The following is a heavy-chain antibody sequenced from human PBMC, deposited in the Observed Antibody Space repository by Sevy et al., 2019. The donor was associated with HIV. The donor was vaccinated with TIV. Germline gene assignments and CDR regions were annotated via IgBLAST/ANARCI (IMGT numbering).Heavy chain of an antibody. CDR1: GGSISGSSYY. CDR2: IYYSGST. Sequence: SETLSLTCTVSGGSISGSSYYWGWIRQPPGKGLEWIGSIYYSGSTYYNPSLKSRVTISVDTSKNQFSLKLSSVTAADTAVYYCARLPERYYYVDYWGQGTLVTVSS. J-gene: IGHJ4*02. V-gene: IGHV4-39*01. CDR3: ARLPERYYYVDY. D-gene: IGHD3-10*01.